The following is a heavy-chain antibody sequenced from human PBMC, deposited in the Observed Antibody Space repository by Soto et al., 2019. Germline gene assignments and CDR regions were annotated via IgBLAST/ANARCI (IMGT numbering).Heavy chain of an antibody. J-gene: IGHJ4*02. D-gene: IGHD3-3*01. CDR2: ISGSGGST. CDR3: ANLGQYYDFWSGTDLDFDY. CDR1: GFTFSSYA. Sequence: EVQLLESGGGLVQPGGSLRLSCAASGFTFSSYAMSWVRQAPGKGLEWFSAISGSGGSTYYADSVKGRFTISRDNAKNTLYLQMNSRRAEDTAVYYCANLGQYYDFWSGTDLDFDYWGQGTLVTVSS. V-gene: IGHV3-23*01.